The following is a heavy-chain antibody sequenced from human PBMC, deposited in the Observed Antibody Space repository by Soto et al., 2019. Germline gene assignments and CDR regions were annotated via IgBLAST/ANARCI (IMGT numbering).Heavy chain of an antibody. V-gene: IGHV4-31*03. CDR2: IYFTGKT. CDR3: AKDPSPQPIPAVTPGWFDP. CDR1: GDSIRYGGYY. D-gene: IGHD4-4*01. Sequence: SETLSLTCTVSGDSIRYGGYYWAWIRQRPGKGLEWMGYIYFTGKTNYNPSLENRLTMSVDMSRRQLYLRLTSVTAADTAVYFCAKDPSPQPIPAVTPGWFDPWGQGISVTVSS. J-gene: IGHJ5*02.